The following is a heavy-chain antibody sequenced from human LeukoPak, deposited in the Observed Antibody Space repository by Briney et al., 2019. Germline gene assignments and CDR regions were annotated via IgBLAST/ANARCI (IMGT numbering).Heavy chain of an antibody. Sequence: AGGSLRLSCAASGFTFSSYSMNWVRQAPGKGLEWVSSISSSSSYIYYADSVKGRFTISRDNAKNTLYLQMNSLTAEDTALYYCARGASSGYRIDYWGQGTLVPVSA. V-gene: IGHV3-21*01. CDR3: ARGASSGYRIDY. J-gene: IGHJ4*02. D-gene: IGHD5-18*01. CDR2: ISSSSSYI. CDR1: GFTFSSYS.